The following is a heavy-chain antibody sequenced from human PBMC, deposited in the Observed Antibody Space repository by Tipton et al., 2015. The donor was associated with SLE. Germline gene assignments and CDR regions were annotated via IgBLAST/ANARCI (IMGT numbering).Heavy chain of an antibody. Sequence: SLRLSCAASGFTVSSNYMSWVRQAPGKGLEWVSVIYSGGSTYYADSVKGRFTISRDNSKNTLYLQINSLRAEDTAVYYCARYGDYYWYFDLWGRGTLVTVSS. V-gene: IGHV3-53*01. CDR1: GFTVSSNY. D-gene: IGHD4-17*01. CDR2: IYSGGST. CDR3: ARYGDYYWYFDL. J-gene: IGHJ2*01.